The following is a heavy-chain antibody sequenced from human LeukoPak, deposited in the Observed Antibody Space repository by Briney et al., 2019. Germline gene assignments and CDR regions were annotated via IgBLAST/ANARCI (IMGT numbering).Heavy chain of an antibody. CDR3: RTFLDAFDI. CDR2: ISYDGSNK. D-gene: IGHD2/OR15-2a*01. Sequence: PGGSLRLSCAASGFTFSSYAMYWVRQAPGKGLEWVAVISYDGSNKYYADSVKGRFTISRDNSKNTLYLQMNSLRAEDTAVYYCRTFLDAFDIWGQGTMVTVSS. CDR1: GFTFSSYA. J-gene: IGHJ3*02. V-gene: IGHV3-30*04.